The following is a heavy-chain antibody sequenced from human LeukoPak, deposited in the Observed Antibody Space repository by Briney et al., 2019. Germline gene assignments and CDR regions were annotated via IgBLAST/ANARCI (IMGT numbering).Heavy chain of an antibody. V-gene: IGHV3-53*01. CDR1: GFTFSTCS. J-gene: IGHJ4*02. CDR2: IYSGGST. D-gene: IGHD2-15*01. Sequence: GGSLRLSCAASGFTFSTCSMNWVRQAPGKGLEWVSVIYSGGSTYYADSVKGRFTISRDNSKNTLYLQMNSLRAEDTAVYYCARGRSSVLDYWGQGALVTVSS. CDR3: ARGRSSVLDY.